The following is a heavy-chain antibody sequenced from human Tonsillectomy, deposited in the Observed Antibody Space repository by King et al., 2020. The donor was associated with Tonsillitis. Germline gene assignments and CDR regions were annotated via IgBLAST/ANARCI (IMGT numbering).Heavy chain of an antibody. V-gene: IGHV4-4*02. CDR1: GGSINSNTW. Sequence: HVQLQESGPGLVKPSGTLSLTCAVSGGSINSNTWWNWVRQPPGKGLEWIGEIHHSGSTNYYPSLENRVTISVDQSKNQFSLKLRSVTAADTAVYYCARATTVTTLPYYPIAGWGNGTTVTVSS. J-gene: IGHJ6*03. CDR3: ARATTVTTLPYYPIAG. D-gene: IGHD4-11*01. CDR2: IHHSGST.